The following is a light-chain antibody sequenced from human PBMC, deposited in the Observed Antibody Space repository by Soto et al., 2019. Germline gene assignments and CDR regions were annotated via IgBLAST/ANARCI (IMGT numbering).Light chain of an antibody. CDR1: SSNIGSNY. Sequence: QYVLTQPPSASGTPGKRVTISCSGSSSNIGSNYVYWYQQLPRTAPKLLLYRDNQRPSGVPDRFSDSKSGTSASLAISGLRSDDEADYYCAAWDDTLSGVGFGGGTKLNVL. CDR3: AAWDDTLSGVG. CDR2: RDN. V-gene: IGLV1-47*01. J-gene: IGLJ2*01.